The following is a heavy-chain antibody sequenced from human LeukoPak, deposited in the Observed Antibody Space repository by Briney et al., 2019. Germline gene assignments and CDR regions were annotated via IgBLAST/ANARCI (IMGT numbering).Heavy chain of an antibody. CDR1: GFTFSSYG. V-gene: IGHV3-33*01. Sequence: GGSLRLSCAASGFTFSSYGMHWVRHAQGKGLEWVAVTWYDGSNKNYADSVKGRFPISRDNSKNTLYLQMNSLRAEDTAVYYCARAPWAAAGGVDYWGQGTLVTVSS. CDR2: TWYDGSNK. CDR3: ARAPWAAAGGVDY. D-gene: IGHD6-13*01. J-gene: IGHJ4*02.